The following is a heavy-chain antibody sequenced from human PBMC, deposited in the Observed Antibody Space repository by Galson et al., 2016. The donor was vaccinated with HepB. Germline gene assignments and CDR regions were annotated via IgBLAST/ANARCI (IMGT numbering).Heavy chain of an antibody. CDR2: ISGSGNTI. J-gene: IGHJ5*02. D-gene: IGHD1-1*01. CDR1: GFTFSTYS. CDR3: VRLRRGHNRNDRAYDWFDP. Sequence: SLRLSCAASGFTFSTYSMNWVRQAPGKGLEWVSYISGSGNTIYYADSVKGRFTISRDNAKNSLYLRMNSLRVGDTAVYYCVRLRRGHNRNDRAYDWFDPWGQGTRVIVSS. V-gene: IGHV3-48*01.